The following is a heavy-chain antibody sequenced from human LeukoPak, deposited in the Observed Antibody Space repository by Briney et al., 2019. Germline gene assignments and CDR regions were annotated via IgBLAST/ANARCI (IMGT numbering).Heavy chain of an antibody. Sequence: PGRSLRLSCAASGFILSDYNMNWVRQAPGKGLEWVSFIAISGTYITYADSVKGRFTISRDNAKNSLYLQMNSLRAEDTAVYYCARDLSATARAYDYWGQGTLVTVSS. CDR2: IAISGTYI. J-gene: IGHJ4*02. CDR1: GFILSDYN. D-gene: IGHD2-15*01. CDR3: ARDLSATARAYDY. V-gene: IGHV3-21*01.